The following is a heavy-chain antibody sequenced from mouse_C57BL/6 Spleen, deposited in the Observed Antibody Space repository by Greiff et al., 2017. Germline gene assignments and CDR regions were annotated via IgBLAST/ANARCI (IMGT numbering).Heavy chain of an antibody. CDR3: AIEGHYYGSSLAWFAY. CDR1: GYTFTSYW. V-gene: IGHV1-55*01. J-gene: IGHJ3*01. Sequence: VQLQQSGAELVKPGASVKMSCKASGYTFTSYWITWVKQRPGQGLEWIGDIYPGSGSTNYNEKFKSKATLTVDTSSSTAYMQLSSLTSEDAAVYYCAIEGHYYGSSLAWFAYWGQGTLVTVSA. D-gene: IGHD1-1*01. CDR2: IYPGSGST.